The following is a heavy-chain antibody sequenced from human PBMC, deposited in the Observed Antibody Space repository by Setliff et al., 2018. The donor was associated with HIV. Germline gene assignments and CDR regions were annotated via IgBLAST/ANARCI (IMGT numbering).Heavy chain of an antibody. CDR3: ARDQRLSY. V-gene: IGHV4-34*12. Sequence: SETLSLTCAVYGGSFSGYYWSWIRQPPGKGLKWIGEIIPSGSTNYNPSLKSRLTISADPSMNHFSLKLSSVTAADTAMYYCARDQRLSYWGQGTLVTAPQ. CDR2: IIPSGST. J-gene: IGHJ4*02. CDR1: GGSFSGYY.